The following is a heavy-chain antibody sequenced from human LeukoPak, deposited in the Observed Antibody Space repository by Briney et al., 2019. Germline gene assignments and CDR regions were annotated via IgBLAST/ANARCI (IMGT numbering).Heavy chain of an antibody. Sequence: GGSLRLSCAASGFTFSSYGMHWVRQAPGKGLEWVAYIQNDGSNEQYADSVKGRFTISRDNSKNTLYLQMNSLRAEDTAVYYCAKVGYYDSSGYHLIRPYFDYWGQGTLVTVSS. CDR1: GFTFSSYG. J-gene: IGHJ4*02. CDR3: AKVGYYDSSGYHLIRPYFDY. D-gene: IGHD3-22*01. V-gene: IGHV3-30*02. CDR2: IQNDGSNE.